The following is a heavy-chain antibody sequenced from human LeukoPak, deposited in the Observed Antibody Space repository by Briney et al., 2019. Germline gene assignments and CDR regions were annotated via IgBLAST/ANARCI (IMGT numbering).Heavy chain of an antibody. D-gene: IGHD5-24*01. Sequence: SETLSLTCTVSGGSISTYYWSWIRQPPGKGLEYIGYIYYSGSTNYNPSLKSRVTMSLDTSKNQFSLRLSSVTAADTAVYYCARDPEMATPYYYGMDVWGQGTTVTVS. CDR3: ARDPEMATPYYYGMDV. CDR1: GGSISTYY. J-gene: IGHJ6*02. CDR2: IYYSGST. V-gene: IGHV4-59*01.